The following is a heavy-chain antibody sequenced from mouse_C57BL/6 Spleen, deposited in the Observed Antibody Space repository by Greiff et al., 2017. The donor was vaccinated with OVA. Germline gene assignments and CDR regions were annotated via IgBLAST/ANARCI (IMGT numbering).Heavy chain of an antibody. J-gene: IGHJ1*03. CDR2: IYPRDGST. CDR1: GYTFTSYD. D-gene: IGHD2-3*01. CDR3: ARSYERWYFDV. V-gene: IGHV1-85*01. Sequence: VKLMESGPELVKPGASVKLSCKASGYTFTSYDINWVKQRPGQGLEWIGWIYPRDGSTKYNEKFKGKATLTVDTSSSTAYMELHSLTSEDSAVYFCARSYERWYFDVWGTGTTVTVSS.